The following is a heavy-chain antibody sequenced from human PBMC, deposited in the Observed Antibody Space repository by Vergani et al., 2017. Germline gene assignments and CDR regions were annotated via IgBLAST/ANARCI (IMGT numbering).Heavy chain of an antibody. J-gene: IGHJ3*02. CDR3: ASLTSRRYYDSSGFGDAFDI. Sequence: EVQLVESGGGLVQPGGSLRLSCAASGFTFSSYSMNWVRQAPGKGLGWVSYISSSSSTIYYADSVKGRFTISRDNAKNSLYLQMNSLRAEDTAVYYCASLTSRRYYDSSGFGDAFDIWGQGTMVTVSS. D-gene: IGHD3-22*01. CDR2: ISSSSSTI. CDR1: GFTFSSYS. V-gene: IGHV3-48*01.